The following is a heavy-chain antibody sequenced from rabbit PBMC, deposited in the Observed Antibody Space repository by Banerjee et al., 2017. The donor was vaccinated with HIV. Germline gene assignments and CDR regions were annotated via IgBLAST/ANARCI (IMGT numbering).Heavy chain of an antibody. D-gene: IGHD7-1*01. CDR2: IYAGSSGST. Sequence: QEQLVESGGGLVTLGGSLKLSCKASGIDFSTYGISWVRQAPGKGLEWIACIYAGSSGSTYYASWAKGRFTISKTSSTTVTLQMTSLTAADTATYFCARDSFRYWNLWGPGTLVTVS. V-gene: IGHV1S45*01. CDR3: ARDSFRYWNL. CDR1: GIDFSTYG. J-gene: IGHJ4*01.